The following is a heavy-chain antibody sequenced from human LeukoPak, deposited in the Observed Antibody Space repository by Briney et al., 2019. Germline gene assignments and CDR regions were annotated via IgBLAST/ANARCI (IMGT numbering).Heavy chain of an antibody. V-gene: IGHV4-59*01. CDR3: ARGFYSPHY. CDR2: IYYSGRT. D-gene: IGHD4-11*01. Sequence: SETLSLTCTVSGGSISSDYWSWIRQPPGKGLEWIGYIYYSGRTYYNPSLKSRITISVDTSKNQFSLKLSSVTAADTAVYYCARGFYSPHYWGQGTLVSDSS. J-gene: IGHJ4*02. CDR1: GGSISSDY.